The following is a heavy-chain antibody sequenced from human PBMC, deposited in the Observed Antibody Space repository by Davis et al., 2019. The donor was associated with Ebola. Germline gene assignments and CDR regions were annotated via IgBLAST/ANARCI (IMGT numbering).Heavy chain of an antibody. CDR3: TIGGTTGGFDY. Sequence: ASVKVSCKASGYTFTSYAMNWVRQAPGQGLEWVGWMNPKSANTGYAEKFQGRVTMTRNTSISTAYMELSSLRSEDTAVYYCTIGGTTGGFDYWGQGTLVTVSS. D-gene: IGHD3-16*01. V-gene: IGHV1-8*02. CDR1: GYTFTSYA. J-gene: IGHJ4*02. CDR2: MNPKSANT.